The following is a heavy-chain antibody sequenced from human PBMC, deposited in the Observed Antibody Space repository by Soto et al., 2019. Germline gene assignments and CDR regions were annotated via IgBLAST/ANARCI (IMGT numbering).Heavy chain of an antibody. CDR2: IIPMFGTA. D-gene: IGHD5-12*01. V-gene: IGHV1-69*12. Sequence: QVQLVQSGAEVKKPESSVKVSCKAPGGTFSTYAISWVRQAPGQGLEWMGGIIPMFGTANYAQRFQDRVKITADESTNTVYKELSSLRSEDPAVYFCASGIQMWLRRINNGYSGGGQGTLVTVSS. J-gene: IGHJ4*02. CDR1: GGTFSTYA. CDR3: ASGIQMWLRRINNGYSG.